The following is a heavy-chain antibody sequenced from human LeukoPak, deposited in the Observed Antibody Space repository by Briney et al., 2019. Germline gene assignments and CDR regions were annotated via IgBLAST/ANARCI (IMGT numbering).Heavy chain of an antibody. CDR2: ISSHSSYI. D-gene: IGHD3-10*02. CDR1: GFTFSSYS. Sequence: GGSLRLSCATSGFTFSSYSMVWVRQAPGKGLEWISSISSHSSYIYYADSVKGRFTISRDNAKNSLYLQMNSLRAEDTAVYYCAELGITMIGGVWGKGTTVTISS. J-gene: IGHJ6*04. CDR3: AELGITMIGGV. V-gene: IGHV3-21*01.